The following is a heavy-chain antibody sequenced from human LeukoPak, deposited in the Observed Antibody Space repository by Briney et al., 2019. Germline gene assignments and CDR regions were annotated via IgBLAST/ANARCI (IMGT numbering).Heavy chain of an antibody. J-gene: IGHJ4*02. D-gene: IGHD3-10*01. CDR3: ARGSGSGVPFDY. CDR2: IYNGVNT. CDR1: GASVSSASY. V-gene: IGHV4-61*01. Sequence: KPSETLSLTCTVSGASVSSASYWSWIRQPPGKGVEWIAHIYNGVNTNYNPSLKSRVTISVDTSKNQFSLRLNSVTAADTAVYFCARGSGSGVPFDYWGQGTLVTVSS.